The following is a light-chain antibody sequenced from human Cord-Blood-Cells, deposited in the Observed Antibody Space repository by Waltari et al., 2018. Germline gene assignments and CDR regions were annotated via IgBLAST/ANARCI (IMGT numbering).Light chain of an antibody. Sequence: QSALTQPASVSGSPGQSNTISCTGTSSDVGGYNYVSWYQQNPGKAPKLMIYDVSNRPSGVSNRFSGSKSGNTASLTISGLQAEDEADYYCSSYTSSSTWVFGGGTKLTVL. CDR2: DVS. CDR1: SSDVGGYNY. V-gene: IGLV2-14*03. CDR3: SSYTSSSTWV. J-gene: IGLJ3*02.